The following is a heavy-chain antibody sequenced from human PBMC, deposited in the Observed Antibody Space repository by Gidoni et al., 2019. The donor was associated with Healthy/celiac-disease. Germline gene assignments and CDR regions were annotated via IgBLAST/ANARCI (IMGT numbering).Heavy chain of an antibody. CDR1: GGTFSSYA. CDR3: ARVPLSSTTGGGWFDP. CDR2: IIPIFGIA. D-gene: IGHD2-2*01. V-gene: IGHV1-69*04. Sequence: QVQLVQSGAEVKKPGSSVKVSCKASGGTFSSYAISWGRQAPGQGLEWMGRIIPIFGIANYAQKFQGRVTITADKSTSTAYMELSSLRSEDTAVYYCARVPLSSTTGGGWFDPWGQGTLVTVSS. J-gene: IGHJ5*02.